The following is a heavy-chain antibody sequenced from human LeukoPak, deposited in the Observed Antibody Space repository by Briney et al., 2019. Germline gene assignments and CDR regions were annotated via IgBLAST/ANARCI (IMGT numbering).Heavy chain of an antibody. V-gene: IGHV3-7*01. J-gene: IGHJ6*03. Sequence: PGGSLRLSCVASGSGFTFSEFWMGWVRQAPGERLEWVANIKGDGSETYYVDSVKGRFTISRDNVKTSVYLQMNSLTADDTSLYRCAREAYCGGPSCFAVNYMDVWGKGTTVTVSS. D-gene: IGHD2-2*01. CDR2: IKGDGSET. CDR3: AREAYCGGPSCFAVNYMDV. CDR1: GSGFTFSEFW.